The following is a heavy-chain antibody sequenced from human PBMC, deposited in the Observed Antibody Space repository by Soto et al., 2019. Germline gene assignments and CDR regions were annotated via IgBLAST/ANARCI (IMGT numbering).Heavy chain of an antibody. D-gene: IGHD4-4*01. Sequence: SVKVSCKASGGTFSSYAISWVRQAPGQGLEWMGGIIPIFGTANYAQKFQGRVTITADESTSTAYMELSSLRSEDTAVYYCARNTVTTLSYYYYYGMDVWGQGTTVTVSS. V-gene: IGHV1-69*13. CDR2: IIPIFGTA. J-gene: IGHJ6*02. CDR3: ARNTVTTLSYYYYYGMDV. CDR1: GGTFSSYA.